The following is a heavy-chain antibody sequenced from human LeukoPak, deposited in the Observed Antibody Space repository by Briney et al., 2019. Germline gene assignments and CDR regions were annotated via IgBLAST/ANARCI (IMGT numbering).Heavy chain of an antibody. CDR1: GGSISSSSYY. CDR3: ARHIYVWGSYSDY. CDR2: IYYSGST. V-gene: IGHV4-39*01. D-gene: IGHD3-16*01. Sequence: SETLSLTXTASGGSISSSSYYWGWIRQPPGKGLEWIGSIYYSGSTHYNPSLKSRVTISVDTSKNQFSLKLSSVTAADTAVYYCARHIYVWGSYSDYWGQGTLVTVSS. J-gene: IGHJ4*02.